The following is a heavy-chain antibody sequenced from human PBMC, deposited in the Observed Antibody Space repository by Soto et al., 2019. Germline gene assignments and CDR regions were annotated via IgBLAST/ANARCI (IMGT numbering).Heavy chain of an antibody. CDR3: ARDSTAMIMRSFDY. CDR1: GGSFSEYA. CDR2: IIPMFGTP. Sequence: SVKVSCKLSGGSFSEYAISWVRQAPGQGLEWMGGIIPMFGTPNYAQKFQGRVTIIADEGTSTAYMELSSLTSEETAVYYCARDSTAMIMRSFDYWGQGTLVTVSS. V-gene: IGHV1-69*13. J-gene: IGHJ4*01. D-gene: IGHD5-18*01.